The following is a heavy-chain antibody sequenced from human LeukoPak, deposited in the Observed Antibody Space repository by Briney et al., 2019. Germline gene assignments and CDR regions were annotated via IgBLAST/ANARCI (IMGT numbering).Heavy chain of an antibody. V-gene: IGHV4-34*01. CDR2: IIFDER. D-gene: IGHD2-2*01. CDR3: ARGRRQLLLVKYYYYMDV. J-gene: IGHJ6*03. Sequence: SETLSLTCVVAGGSLSGYYWSWIRQPPGKGLEWIGHIIFDERDYNPSLKSRVTVSVDKSKNQFLLNVTSVTAADTAVYYCARGRRQLLLVKYYYYMDVWGRGTTVIVSS. CDR1: GGSLSGYY.